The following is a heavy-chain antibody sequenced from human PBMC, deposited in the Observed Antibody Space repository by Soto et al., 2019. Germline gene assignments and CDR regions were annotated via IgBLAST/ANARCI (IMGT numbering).Heavy chain of an antibody. CDR2: IIPVFGTT. V-gene: IGHV1-69*13. D-gene: IGHD2-15*01. CDR1: GGTFRNYG. CDR3: GRYCSGGSCHTLDYYGMDV. J-gene: IGHJ6*02. Sequence: SVKVSCKASGGTFRNYGIGWVRQAPGQGLEWMGGIIPVFGTTNYAQKFQGRVTTTADESTSTAYIEVSSLRSEDTAMFYCGRYCSGGSCHTLDYYGMDVWGQGTTVTVSS.